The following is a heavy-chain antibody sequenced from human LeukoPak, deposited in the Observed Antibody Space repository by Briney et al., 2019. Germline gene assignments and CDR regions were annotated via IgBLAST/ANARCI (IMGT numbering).Heavy chain of an antibody. V-gene: IGHV3-74*01. CDR2: ISGDKSHT. Sequence: GGSLRLSCAASGFTFSTYWIHWVRQAPGQGLVWVSGISGDKSHTAYADSVKGRFTISRDNAKNTLHLQMNSLRDEDTAVYYCATATFYATSGYFPSWGQGTLVPVSP. J-gene: IGHJ5*02. CDR1: GFTFSTYW. D-gene: IGHD3-22*01. CDR3: ATATFYATSGYFPS.